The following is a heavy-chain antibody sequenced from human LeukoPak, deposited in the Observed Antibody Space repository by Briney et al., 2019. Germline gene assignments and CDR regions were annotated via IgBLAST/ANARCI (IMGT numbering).Heavy chain of an antibody. CDR3: AREGGYSSGWFETEVGDY. Sequence: GGSLRLSCAASGLKFRNYGMHWVRQAPGKGLEWVAVISYDGSNKYYADSVKGRFTISRDNSKNTLYLQMNSLRAEDTAVYYCAREGGYSSGWFETEVGDYWGQGTLVTVSS. D-gene: IGHD6-19*01. CDR2: ISYDGSNK. J-gene: IGHJ4*02. CDR1: GLKFRNYG. V-gene: IGHV3-30*19.